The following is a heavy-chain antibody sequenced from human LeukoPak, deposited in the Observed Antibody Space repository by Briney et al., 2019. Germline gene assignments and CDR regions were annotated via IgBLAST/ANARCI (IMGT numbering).Heavy chain of an antibody. J-gene: IGHJ4*02. CDR3: ARVVRPCYFDY. V-gene: IGHV4-39*07. CDR2: IYYSGST. CDR1: GGSISSSSYY. Sequence: SETLSLTCTVSGGSISSSSYYWGWIRQPPGKGLEWIGSIYYSGSTYYNPSLKSRVTISVDTSKNQFSLKLSSVTAADTAVYYCARVVRPCYFDYWGQGTLVTVSS. D-gene: IGHD4/OR15-4a*01.